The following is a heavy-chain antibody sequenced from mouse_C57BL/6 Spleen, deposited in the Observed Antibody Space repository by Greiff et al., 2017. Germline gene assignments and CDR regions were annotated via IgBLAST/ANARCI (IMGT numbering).Heavy chain of an antibody. CDR1: GFSLTSYG. CDR2: IWSGGST. D-gene: IGHD3-2*02. V-gene: IGHV2-2*01. CDR3: ARNGEDSSGSYATDY. Sequence: VQLQQSGPGLVQPSQRLSITCTVSGFSLTSYGVHWVRQSPGKGLEWLGVIWSGGSTDYNAAFISRLSISKDNSKSKVFFKMNSLQADDTAIYYCARNGEDSSGSYATDYCGQGTSVTVSS. J-gene: IGHJ4*01.